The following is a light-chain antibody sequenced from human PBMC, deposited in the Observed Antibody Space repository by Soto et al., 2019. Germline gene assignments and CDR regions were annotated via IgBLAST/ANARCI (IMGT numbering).Light chain of an antibody. V-gene: IGKV3-11*01. Sequence: EVVLTQPPDTLSLPPGERATLSCRASQSISSYLAWYQQKPGQAPRLLIYDASSRATGIPAMFTGSASWTDFTRTISSLEPDDFAVSSCQRLTDWPRQWTVGRVTKVEIK. CDR2: DAS. J-gene: IGKJ1*01. CDR1: QSISSY. CDR3: QRLTDWPRQWT.